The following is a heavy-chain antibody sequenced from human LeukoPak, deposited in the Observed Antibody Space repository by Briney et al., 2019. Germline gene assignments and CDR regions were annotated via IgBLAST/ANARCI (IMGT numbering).Heavy chain of an antibody. CDR1: GGSISSSSYY. J-gene: IGHJ4*02. Sequence: PSETLSLTCTVSGGSISSSSYYWGWIRQPPGKGLEWIGSIYYSGSTYYNPSLKSRVTISVDTSKNQFSLKLSSVTAADTAVYYCARVVLIGYYLQDYFDYWGQGILVTVSS. CDR2: IYYSGST. CDR3: ARVVLIGYYLQDYFDY. D-gene: IGHD3-9*01. V-gene: IGHV4-39*07.